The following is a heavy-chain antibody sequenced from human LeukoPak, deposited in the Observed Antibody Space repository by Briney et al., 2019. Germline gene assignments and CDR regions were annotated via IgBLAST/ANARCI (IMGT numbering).Heavy chain of an antibody. Sequence: GGSLRLSCAASGFTFSSYSMNWVRQAPGKGLEWVSTISGGGGSTYYADSVKGRFTISRDNSKNTLYLQVNSLRAEDTAVYYCAKGGKWDVTPFDYWGQGTLVTVSS. D-gene: IGHD1-26*01. CDR1: GFTFSSYS. CDR2: ISGGGGST. V-gene: IGHV3-23*01. CDR3: AKGGKWDVTPFDY. J-gene: IGHJ4*02.